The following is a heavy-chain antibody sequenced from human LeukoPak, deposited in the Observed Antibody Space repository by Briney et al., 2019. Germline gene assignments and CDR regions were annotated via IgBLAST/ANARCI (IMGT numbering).Heavy chain of an antibody. CDR1: GFTFSSYW. Sequence: GGSLRLSCAASGFTFSSYWMRWVRQAPGKGLVWVSRINSDGSSTSYADSVKGRFTISRDNAKNTLYLQVNSLRAEDTAVYYCARVRSGSSAGNYGMDVWGQGTTVTVSS. D-gene: IGHD1-26*01. CDR3: ARVRSGSSAGNYGMDV. CDR2: INSDGSST. J-gene: IGHJ6*02. V-gene: IGHV3-74*01.